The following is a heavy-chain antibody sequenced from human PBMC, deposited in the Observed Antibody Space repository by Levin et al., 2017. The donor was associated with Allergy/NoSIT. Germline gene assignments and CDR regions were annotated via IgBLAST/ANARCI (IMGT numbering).Heavy chain of an antibody. J-gene: IGHJ5*02. CDR3: AKAAAGNNWFDP. D-gene: IGHD6-13*01. Sequence: SCAASGFTFDDYAMHWVRQAPGKGLEWVSGISWNSGSIGYADSVKGRFTISRDNAKNSLYLQMNSLRAEDTALYYCAKAAAGNNWFDPWGQGTLVTVSS. CDR1: GFTFDDYA. CDR2: ISWNSGSI. V-gene: IGHV3-9*01.